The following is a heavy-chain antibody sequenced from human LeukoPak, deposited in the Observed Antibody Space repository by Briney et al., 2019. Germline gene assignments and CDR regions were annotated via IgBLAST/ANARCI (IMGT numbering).Heavy chain of an antibody. J-gene: IGHJ5*02. D-gene: IGHD1-14*01. CDR3: ARQKYNQFDP. Sequence: SVKVSCKASGGTFSSYAISWVRQAPGQGLEWMGGIIPIFGTANYAQKFQGRVTNTADESTSTAYMELSSLRSEDTAVYYCARQKYNQFDPWGQGTLVTVSS. CDR1: GGTFSSYA. V-gene: IGHV1-69*13. CDR2: IIPIFGTA.